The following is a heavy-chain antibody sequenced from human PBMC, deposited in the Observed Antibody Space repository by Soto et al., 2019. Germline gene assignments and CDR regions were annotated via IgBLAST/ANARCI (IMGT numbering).Heavy chain of an antibody. CDR3: ARELSGWKTFYGMDV. D-gene: IGHD6-19*01. CDR2: ISAYNGNT. Sequence: GASVKVSCKASGYTFTSYGISWVRQAPGQGLEWMGWISAYNGNTNYAQKLQGRVTMTTDTSTSTAYMELRSLRSDDTAVYYCARELSGWKTFYGMDVWGQGTTVTVSS. J-gene: IGHJ6*02. V-gene: IGHV1-18*01. CDR1: GYTFTSYG.